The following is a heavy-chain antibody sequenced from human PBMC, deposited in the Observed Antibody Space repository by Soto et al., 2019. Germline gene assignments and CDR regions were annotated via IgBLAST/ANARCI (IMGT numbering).Heavy chain of an antibody. CDR1: GGTFSSYA. Sequence: SVKVSCKASGGTFSSYAISWVRQAPGQGLEWMGGIIPIFGTANYAQKFQGRVTITADESTSTAYMELSSLRSEDTAVYYCARTPSGSAMVTWFDYWGQGTLVTVSS. CDR2: IIPIFGTA. D-gene: IGHD5-18*01. V-gene: IGHV1-69*13. J-gene: IGHJ4*02. CDR3: ARTPSGSAMVTWFDY.